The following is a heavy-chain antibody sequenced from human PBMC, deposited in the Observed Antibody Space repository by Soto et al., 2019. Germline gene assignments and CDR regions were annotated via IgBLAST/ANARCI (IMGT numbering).Heavy chain of an antibody. J-gene: IGHJ4*02. CDR1: GYTFIGYY. CDR2: INPNSGGT. CDR3: ARGWIAVAGTHFDY. D-gene: IGHD6-19*01. V-gene: IGHV1-2*02. Sequence: QVQLVQSGAEVKKPGASVKVSCKASGYTFIGYYMHWVRQAPGQGPEWMGRINPNSGGTNYTQKLQGRVTMTRDTSNSTAYMELSRLRSDDTAVYYCARGWIAVAGTHFDYWGQGTLVTVSS.